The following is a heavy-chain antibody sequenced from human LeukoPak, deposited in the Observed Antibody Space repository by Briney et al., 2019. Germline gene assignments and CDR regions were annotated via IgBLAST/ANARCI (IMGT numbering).Heavy chain of an antibody. CDR1: GFTFSSYG. V-gene: IGHV3-23*01. D-gene: IGHD2-15*01. Sequence: GGSLRLSCAASGFTFSSYGMSWVRQAPGKGLEWVAAISATGCTTYYADSVKGRFTISRDNSKNTLYLQMNSLRAEDTAIYYCAKNGDRGAYCSGGSCYPYYYYYMDVWGKGTTVTISS. CDR3: AKNGDRGAYCSGGSCYPYYYYYMDV. CDR2: ISATGCTT. J-gene: IGHJ6*03.